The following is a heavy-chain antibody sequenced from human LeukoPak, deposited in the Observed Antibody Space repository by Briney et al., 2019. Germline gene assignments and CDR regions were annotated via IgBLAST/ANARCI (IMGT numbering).Heavy chain of an antibody. CDR2: IKQDGSDK. D-gene: IGHD6-19*01. CDR1: GFSFSDYW. Sequence: PGGSLRLSCAASGFSFSDYWMSWVRQAPGKGLGWVASIKQDGSDKLYVDSVKGRFTISRDNAKNSLFLQMNSLRAEDTAVYYCASGPLTYSSDWYEMGYWGQGTLVTVSS. J-gene: IGHJ4*02. V-gene: IGHV3-7*02. CDR3: ASGPLTYSSDWYEMGY.